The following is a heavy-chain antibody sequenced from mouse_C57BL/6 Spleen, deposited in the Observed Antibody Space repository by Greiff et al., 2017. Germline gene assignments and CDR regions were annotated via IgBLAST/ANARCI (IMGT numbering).Heavy chain of an antibody. J-gene: IGHJ1*03. CDR2: ISSGGSYT. D-gene: IGHD2-2*01. Sequence: EVKLVESGGDLVKPGGSLKLSCAASGFTFSSYGMSWVRQTPDKRLEWVATISSGGSYTYYPDSVKGRFTISRDNAKNTLYLQMSSLKSEDTAMYYCARHGGYGYDGGYWYFDVWGTGTTVTVSS. CDR3: ARHGGYGYDGGYWYFDV. V-gene: IGHV5-6*01. CDR1: GFTFSSYG.